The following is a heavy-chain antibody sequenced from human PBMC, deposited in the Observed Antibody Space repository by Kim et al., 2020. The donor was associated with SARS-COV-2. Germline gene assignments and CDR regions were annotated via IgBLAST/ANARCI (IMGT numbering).Heavy chain of an antibody. CDR2: VNTRSTYI. CDR1: GFTFSDYD. D-gene: IGHD3-10*01. Sequence: GGSLRLSCAASGFTFSDYDMNWIRQAPGKGLEWLSNVNTRSTYITYADTVKGRFTISRDNAKNSLYLQMNSLRAEDTAVYYCARDYYGPDYWGQGTLVTVYS. J-gene: IGHJ4*02. CDR3: ARDYYGPDY. V-gene: IGHV3-11*05.